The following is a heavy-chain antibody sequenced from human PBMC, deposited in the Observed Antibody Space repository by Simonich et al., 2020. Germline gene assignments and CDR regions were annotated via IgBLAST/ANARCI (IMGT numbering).Heavy chain of an antibody. CDR3: ARDRAARYYYYYYMDV. J-gene: IGHJ6*03. V-gene: IGHV1-2*02. CDR2: NNPNSGGT. CDR1: GYTFTGYY. D-gene: IGHD6-6*01. Sequence: QVQLVQSGAEVKKPGASVKVSCKASGYTFTGYYMHWVRQAPGQGLEGMGWNNPNSGGTNYAQKFQGRVTMTRNTSSSTAYMELSRLRSDDTAVYYCARDRAARYYYYYYMDVWGKGTTVTVSS.